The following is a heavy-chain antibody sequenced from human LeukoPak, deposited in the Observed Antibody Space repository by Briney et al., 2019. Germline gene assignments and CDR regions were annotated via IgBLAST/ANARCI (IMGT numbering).Heavy chain of an antibody. J-gene: IGHJ4*02. CDR1: GFTFSDYY. CDR2: ISSSGNTI. D-gene: IGHD1-26*01. Sequence: PGGSLRLSCAVSGFTFSDYYMNWIRQSPGKGLEWVAYISSSGNTIYYADSVKGRFTVSRDNAKNSLYLQMNSLRAEDTAVYYCARGLGATTQRPFDYWGQGTLVTVSS. CDR3: ARGLGATTQRPFDY. V-gene: IGHV3-11*04.